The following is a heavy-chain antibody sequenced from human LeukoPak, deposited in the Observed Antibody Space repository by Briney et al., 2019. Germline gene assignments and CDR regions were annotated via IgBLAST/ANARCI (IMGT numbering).Heavy chain of an antibody. D-gene: IGHD5-12*01. CDR2: INAGNGNT. CDR1: GYTFTSYA. Sequence: ASVKVSCKASGYTFTSYAMHWVRQAPGQRLEWMGWINAGNGNTKYSQKFQGRVTITRDTSASTAYMELSSLRSEDTAVYYCARDRTEEDSGYDFYYYGMDVWGQGTTVTVSS. CDR3: ARDRTEEDSGYDFYYYGMDV. J-gene: IGHJ6*02. V-gene: IGHV1-3*01.